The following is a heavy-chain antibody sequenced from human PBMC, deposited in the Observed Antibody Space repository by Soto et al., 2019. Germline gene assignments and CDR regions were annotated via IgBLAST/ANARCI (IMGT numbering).Heavy chain of an antibody. CDR2: ISGSGGST. CDR1: GFTFSSYA. CDR3: AKDQDNWNDGPPAGY. J-gene: IGHJ4*02. Sequence: EVQLLESGGGFVQPGGSLRLSCAASGFTFSSYAMSWVRQAPGKGLEWVSAISGSGGSTYYADSVKGRFTISRDNSKNTLYLQMNSLRAEDTAVYYCAKDQDNWNDGPPAGYWGQGTLVTVSS. D-gene: IGHD1-1*01. V-gene: IGHV3-23*01.